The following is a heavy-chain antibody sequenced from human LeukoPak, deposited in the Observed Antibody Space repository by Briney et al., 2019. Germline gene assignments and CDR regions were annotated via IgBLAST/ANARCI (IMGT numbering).Heavy chain of an antibody. CDR1: GGSVTSYY. J-gene: IGHJ4*02. D-gene: IGHD3-22*01. CDR3: ARGRSGYYDFDY. V-gene: IGHV4-59*02. CDR2: TYSSGST. Sequence: PSETLSLTCTVSGGSVTSYYWTWIRQPPGKGLEWIGYTYSSGSTNYNPSLKSRVTILIDTSKRQFSLKLSSVTAADTAVYYCARGRSGYYDFDYWGQGILVTVSP.